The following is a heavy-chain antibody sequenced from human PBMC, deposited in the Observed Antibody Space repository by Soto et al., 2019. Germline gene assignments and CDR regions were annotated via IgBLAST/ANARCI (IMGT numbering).Heavy chain of an antibody. V-gene: IGHV4-39*01. J-gene: IGHJ4*02. CDR3: ARRYGWLYFDY. CDR1: GGSISSGGYS. CDR2: IFYSGST. Sequence: PSETLSLTCAVSGGSISSGGYSWGWIRQPPGKGLEWIGTIFYSGSTYYNPSLKSRVTISVDTSKNQFSLKLTSVTAADTALYYCARRYGWLYFDYWGQGSLVTVSS. D-gene: IGHD6-19*01.